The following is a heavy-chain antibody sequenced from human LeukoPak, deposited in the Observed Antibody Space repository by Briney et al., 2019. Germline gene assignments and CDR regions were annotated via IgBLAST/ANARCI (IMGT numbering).Heavy chain of an antibody. CDR2: TFQGGGEI. CDR3: ARDEGGSYLGIDY. CDR1: GFTFSDFA. V-gene: IGHV3-23*01. J-gene: IGHJ4*02. Sequence: PGGSLRLSCAASGFTFSDFAMIWVRQPPGKGLEWVSSTFQGGGEIHYADSVRGRFTISRDNSRSTLFLQMNSLRAEDTALYYCARDEGGSYLGIDYWGQGTLVTVSS. D-gene: IGHD1-26*01.